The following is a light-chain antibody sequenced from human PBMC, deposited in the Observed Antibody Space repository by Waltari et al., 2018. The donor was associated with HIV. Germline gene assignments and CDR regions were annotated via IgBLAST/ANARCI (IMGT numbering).Light chain of an antibody. Sequence: VMTQSPLSLPVTPGEPASISCRSSQSLLHSSGYNYLSWYLRKPGQSPQLLIYRASKRASGVPDRFSGDASGTNYTLQISRVEAEDGGIYYCMQALQTPPTFGGGTNVEVK. J-gene: IGKJ4*02. V-gene: IGKV2-28*01. CDR1: QSLLHSSGYNY. CDR3: MQALQTPPT. CDR2: RAS.